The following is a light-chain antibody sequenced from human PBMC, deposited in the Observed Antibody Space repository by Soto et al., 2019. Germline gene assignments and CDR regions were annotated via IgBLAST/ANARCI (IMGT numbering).Light chain of an antibody. V-gene: IGKV3-11*01. J-gene: IGKJ4*01. CDR3: QHRSDWPLT. Sequence: EIVLTQSPATLSLSPGERATLSCRASQSVRDYLAWYQQKPGQAPRLLIYYASNRATGIPARFSGGGSGTDFTLTISSLEPEDFAVYYCQHRSDWPLTFGGGTKVEIK. CDR2: YAS. CDR1: QSVRDY.